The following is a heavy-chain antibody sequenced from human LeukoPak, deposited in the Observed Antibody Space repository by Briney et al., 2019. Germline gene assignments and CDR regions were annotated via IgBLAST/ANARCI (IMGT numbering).Heavy chain of an antibody. D-gene: IGHD3-10*01. CDR1: GGSISSYY. Sequence: SETLSLTCTVSGGSISSYYWSWIRQPPGKGLEWIGYMYYRGNANYDPSLKSRVTISIDTPNNQFSLKLISVTAADTAVYYCARGLAKRFGDPIIQYYYMDVWGKGTTVTISS. CDR3: ARGLAKRFGDPIIQYYYMDV. V-gene: IGHV4-59*12. CDR2: MYYRGNA. J-gene: IGHJ6*03.